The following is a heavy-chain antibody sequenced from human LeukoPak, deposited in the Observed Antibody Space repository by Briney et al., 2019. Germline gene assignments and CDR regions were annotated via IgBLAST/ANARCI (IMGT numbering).Heavy chain of an antibody. D-gene: IGHD3-22*01. J-gene: IGHJ5*01. V-gene: IGHV4-30-4*08. CDR2: IYYSGTT. Sequence: LRLSCAASGFTFSSYAMSWIRQPPGKGLEWIGYIYYSGTTYYNPSLKSRLTISVDTSKKQFSLKLGSVTAADTAVYYCARAASGYYYDSWGQGTLVTVSS. CDR3: ARAASGYYYDS. CDR1: GFTFSSYA.